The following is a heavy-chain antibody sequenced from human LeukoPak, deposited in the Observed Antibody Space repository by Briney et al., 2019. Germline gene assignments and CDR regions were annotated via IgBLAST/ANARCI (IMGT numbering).Heavy chain of an antibody. J-gene: IGHJ1*01. V-gene: IGHV3-21*01. CDR2: ISSSSSYI. CDR1: GFTFSSYS. CDR3: SRPPGYYDSSENFQH. D-gene: IGHD3-22*01. Sequence: GGSLRLSCAASGFTFSSYSVNWVRQAPGKGLEWVSSISSSSSYIYYADSVKGRFTISRDNAKNSLYLQMNSLRAEDTAVYYCSRPPGYYDSSENFQHWGQGTLVTVSS.